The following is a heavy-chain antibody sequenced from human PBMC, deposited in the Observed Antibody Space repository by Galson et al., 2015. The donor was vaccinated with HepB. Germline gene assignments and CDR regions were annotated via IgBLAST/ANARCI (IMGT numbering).Heavy chain of an antibody. J-gene: IGHJ5*02. CDR3: ARGSHYGDYNNWFDP. CDR1: GGSISSYY. Sequence: ETLSLTCTVSGGSISSYYWSWIRQPPGKGLEWIGYIYYSGSTNYNPSLKSRVTISVDTSKNQFSLKLSSVTAADTAVYYCARGSHYGDYNNWFDPWGQGTLVTVSS. D-gene: IGHD4-17*01. V-gene: IGHV4-59*01. CDR2: IYYSGST.